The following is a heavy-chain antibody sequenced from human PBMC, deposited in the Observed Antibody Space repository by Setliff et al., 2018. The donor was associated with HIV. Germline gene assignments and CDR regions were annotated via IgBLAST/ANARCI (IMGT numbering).Heavy chain of an antibody. CDR1: DGSISGSSDY. CDR2: IFYTGST. Sequence: PSETLSLTCTVSDGSISGSSDYWGWIRQPPGKGLEWIGSIFYTGSTYYNPSLKGRVTVSVDTSINQFSLKLSSVTAADTSVYYCARHSSSGYLPYYFDYWGQGTLVTVSS. D-gene: IGHD3-3*01. V-gene: IGHV4-39*01. J-gene: IGHJ4*02. CDR3: ARHSSSGYLPYYFDY.